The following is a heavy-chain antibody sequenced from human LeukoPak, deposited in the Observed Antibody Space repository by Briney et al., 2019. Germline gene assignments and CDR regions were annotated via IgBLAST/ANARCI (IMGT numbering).Heavy chain of an antibody. J-gene: IGHJ4*02. D-gene: IGHD3-9*01. CDR2: IYYSGST. CDR1: GGSMSPYY. V-gene: IGHV4-59*01. Sequence: PSETLSLTCTVSGGSMSPYYWSWVRQPPGKGLEWIGDIYYSGSTSYNPSLKSRVTISVDTSKNQFSLKLNSVTAAATAVYYCARVTGYMIEDYFDYWGQGTLVTVSS. CDR3: ARVTGYMIEDYFDY.